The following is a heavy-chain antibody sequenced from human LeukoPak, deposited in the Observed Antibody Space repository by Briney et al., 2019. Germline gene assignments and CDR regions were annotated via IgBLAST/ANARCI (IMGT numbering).Heavy chain of an antibody. CDR1: GFTFSSYG. CDR3: ARERLRPRYFDY. Sequence: GGSLRLSCAASGFTFSSYGMHWVRQAPGKGLEWVAVIWYDGSNKYYADSVKGRFIISRDNSKNTLYLQMNSLRAEDTAVYYCARERLRPRYFDYWGQGTLVTVSS. D-gene: IGHD4-17*01. V-gene: IGHV3-33*01. CDR2: IWYDGSNK. J-gene: IGHJ4*02.